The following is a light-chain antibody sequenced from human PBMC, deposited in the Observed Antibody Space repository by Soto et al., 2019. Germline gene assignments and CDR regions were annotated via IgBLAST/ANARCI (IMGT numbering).Light chain of an antibody. CDR3: SSYTSSSTLVV. V-gene: IGLV2-14*01. Sequence: QSVLTQPASVSGSPGQSITISCTGTSRDVGGYNYVSWYQKHPGKAPKLTIYDVSNRPSGVSNRFSGSKSGNTASLTISGLQAEDEADYYCSSYTSSSTLVVFGTGTKVTVL. CDR1: SRDVGGYNY. J-gene: IGLJ1*01. CDR2: DVS.